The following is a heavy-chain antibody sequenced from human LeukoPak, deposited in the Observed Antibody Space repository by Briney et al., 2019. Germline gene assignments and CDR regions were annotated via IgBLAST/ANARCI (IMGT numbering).Heavy chain of an antibody. Sequence: SETLSLTCTVSGYSISSGYYWGWIRQPPGKGLEWIGSIYHSGSTYYNPSLKSRVTISVDTSKNQFSLKLSSVTAADTAVYYCARDAQYYYDSSGYYYYFDYWGQGTLVTVSS. CDR1: GYSISSGYY. J-gene: IGHJ4*02. V-gene: IGHV4-38-2*02. D-gene: IGHD3-22*01. CDR2: IYHSGST. CDR3: ARDAQYYYDSSGYYYYFDY.